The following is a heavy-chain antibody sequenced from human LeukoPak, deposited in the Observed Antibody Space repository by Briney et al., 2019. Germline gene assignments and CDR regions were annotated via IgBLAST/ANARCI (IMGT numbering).Heavy chain of an antibody. CDR3: AREPAAAGKNWFDP. V-gene: IGHV3-9*01. CDR1: GFIFDDYA. D-gene: IGHD6-25*01. Sequence: GGSLRLSCAAAGFIFDDYAMHWVRLAAGKGREWDSDISWNSGSIGYADSVKGRFAISRDNAKNSLYLQMNSLRAEDTAVYYCAREPAAAGKNWFDPWGQGTLVTVSS. J-gene: IGHJ5*02. CDR2: ISWNSGSI.